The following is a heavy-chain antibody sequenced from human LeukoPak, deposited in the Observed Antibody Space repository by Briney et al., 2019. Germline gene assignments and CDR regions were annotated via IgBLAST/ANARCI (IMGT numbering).Heavy chain of an antibody. CDR3: ARVVGATDYFDY. CDR1: GYTFTGYY. D-gene: IGHD1-26*01. Sequence: GASAKVSCKASGYTFTGYYMHWVRQAPGQGLEWMGWINPNSGGTNYAQKFQGKVPITRDTSISTAYKELSRLRSDDTAVYYCARVVGATDYFDYWGQGTLVTVSS. V-gene: IGHV1-2*02. J-gene: IGHJ4*02. CDR2: INPNSGGT.